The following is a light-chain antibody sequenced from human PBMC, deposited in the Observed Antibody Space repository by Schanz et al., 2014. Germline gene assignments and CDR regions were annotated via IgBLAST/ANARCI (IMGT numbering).Light chain of an antibody. CDR2: EGD. Sequence: QSALTQPASVSGSPGQSITISCPGTNSDVGSYDYVSWYQQHPGKAPKLMIYEGDKRPSGVSNRFSGSKSGNTASLTISGLQAEDEADYYCCSYAGSSTLVFGGGTKLTVL. V-gene: IGLV2-23*01. CDR3: CSYAGSSTLV. CDR1: NSDVGSYDY. J-gene: IGLJ2*01.